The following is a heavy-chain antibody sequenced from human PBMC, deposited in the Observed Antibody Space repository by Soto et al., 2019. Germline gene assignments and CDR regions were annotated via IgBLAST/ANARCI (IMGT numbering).Heavy chain of an antibody. J-gene: IGHJ4*02. CDR3: ARDTGDGTFDF. CDR2: INAGYGNT. Sequence: GASVKVSCKASGCTFSSYAMHWVRQAPGQRLEWMGWINAGYGNTKSSQKFQDRVTISRDTSASTAYMELTSLRSEDTAVYYCARDTGDGTFDFWGQGTLVTSPQ. CDR1: GCTFSSYA. V-gene: IGHV1-3*01. D-gene: IGHD7-27*01.